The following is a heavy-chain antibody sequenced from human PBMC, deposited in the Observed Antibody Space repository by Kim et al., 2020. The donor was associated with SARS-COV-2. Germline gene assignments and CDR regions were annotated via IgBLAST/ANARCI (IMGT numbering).Heavy chain of an antibody. V-gene: IGHV3-9*01. Sequence: GGSLRLSCAASGFTFDDYAMHWVRQAPGKGLEWVSGISWNSGSIGYADSVKGRFTISRDNAKNSLYLQMNSLRAEDTALYYGAKIRWDFTDYGMDVWGQGTTVTVSS. J-gene: IGHJ6*02. CDR1: GFTFDDYA. D-gene: IGHD2-8*02. CDR3: AKIRWDFTDYGMDV. CDR2: ISWNSGSI.